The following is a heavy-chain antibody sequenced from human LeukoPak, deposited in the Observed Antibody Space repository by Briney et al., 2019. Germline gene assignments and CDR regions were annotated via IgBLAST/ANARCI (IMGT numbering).Heavy chain of an antibody. J-gene: IGHJ3*02. Sequence: SETLSLTCAVSGGSISSSNWWSWVRQPPGKGLEWIGEIYHSGSTNYNPSLKSRVTISVDKSKNQFSLKLSSVTAADTAVYYCASAPLKRIVVVTARRDAFDIWGQGTMVTVSS. CDR3: ASAPLKRIVVVTARRDAFDI. CDR2: IYHSGST. CDR1: GGSISSSNW. V-gene: IGHV4-4*02. D-gene: IGHD2-21*02.